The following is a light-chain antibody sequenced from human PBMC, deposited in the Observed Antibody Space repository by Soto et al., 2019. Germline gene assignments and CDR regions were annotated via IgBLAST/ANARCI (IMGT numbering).Light chain of an antibody. Sequence: DIQMTQSPSTLSASVGDRVTITCRASQSISSWLAWYQQKPGKAPKLLIYDASSLESGVPSRFSGSGSGTEFTLTTSSLQPDDFATYYCQQYNSYWTFGQGTKVDIK. V-gene: IGKV1-5*01. J-gene: IGKJ1*01. CDR3: QQYNSYWT. CDR1: QSISSW. CDR2: DAS.